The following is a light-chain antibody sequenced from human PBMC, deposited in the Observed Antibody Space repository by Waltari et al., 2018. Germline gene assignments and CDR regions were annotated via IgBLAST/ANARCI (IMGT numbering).Light chain of an antibody. CDR1: NSDVGNYNL. Sequence: QSALTQPASVSGTPGQSIAISCTGTNSDVGNYNLVSWYQHHPGKAPKLMICEVSRRPSGVSNRFSGSKSGNTASLTISGLQAEDEADYYCCSYAGSGTYVFGTGTKVTVL. V-gene: IGLV2-23*02. J-gene: IGLJ1*01. CDR3: CSYAGSGTYV. CDR2: EVS.